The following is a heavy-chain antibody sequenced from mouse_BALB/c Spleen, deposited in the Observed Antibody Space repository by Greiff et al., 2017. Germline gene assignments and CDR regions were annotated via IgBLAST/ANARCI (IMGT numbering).Heavy chain of an antibody. CDR2: ILPGSGST. V-gene: IGHV1-9*01. Sequence: VQLQQSGAELMKPGASVKISCKATGYTFSSYWISWVKQRPGHGLEWIGEILPGSGSTNYNEKFKGKATFTADTSSNTAYMQLSSLTSEDSAVYYCARGTTVVATDWYFDVWGAGTTVTVSS. J-gene: IGHJ1*01. CDR1: GYTFSSYW. D-gene: IGHD1-1*01. CDR3: ARGTTVVATDWYFDV.